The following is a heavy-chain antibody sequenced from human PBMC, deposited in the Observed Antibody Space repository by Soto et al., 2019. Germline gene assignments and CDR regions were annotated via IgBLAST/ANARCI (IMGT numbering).Heavy chain of an antibody. CDR2: IDPSDSQT. CDR3: ARQIYDSDTGTTYHYYCDX. J-gene: IGHJ4*02. V-gene: IGHV5-10-1*01. Sequence: GEALKISCTGSGYSFAGYWITWVRQKPGKGLALMVLIDPSDSQTYYSPSFRGHVTISVTKSINTVFLQWSSLRASDTAMYYCARQIYDSDTGTTYHYYCDXEGQASPVAASX. CDR1: GYSFAGYW. D-gene: IGHD5-12*01.